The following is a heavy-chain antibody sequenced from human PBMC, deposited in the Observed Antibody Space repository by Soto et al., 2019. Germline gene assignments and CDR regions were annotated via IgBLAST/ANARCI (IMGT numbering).Heavy chain of an antibody. CDR1: GGSISSSSYY. J-gene: IGHJ6*02. CDR3: VRTYENGGRGQQKVRGYYYYSMDF. CDR2: IGYRGST. D-gene: IGHD3-10*01. Sequence: QLQLQESGPGLVKPSEPLSLSCSVSGGSISSSSYYWGWIRQPPGKGLEWIGSIGYRGSTYYNPSPKSGATTSIDTSKSQHSLKPDSVTGVDSAVYYCVRTYENGGRGQQKVRGYYYYSMDFWGQGTTVTVS. V-gene: IGHV4-39*01.